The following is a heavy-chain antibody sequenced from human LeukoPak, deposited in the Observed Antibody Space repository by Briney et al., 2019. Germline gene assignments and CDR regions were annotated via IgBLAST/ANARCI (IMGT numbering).Heavy chain of an antibody. CDR2: IYYTGRT. CDR1: GGSIRSSSYY. J-gene: IGHJ5*02. Sequence: SETLSLTCTVSGGSIRSSSYYWAWIRQPPGKGLEWIGSIYYTGRTYYNPSLKSRATISVDTSKNQLSLKLSSLTAADTAVYYCARHEYSGSYYGLSWFDPWGQGTPVTLSS. D-gene: IGHD1-26*01. CDR3: ARHEYSGSYYGLSWFDP. V-gene: IGHV4-39*01.